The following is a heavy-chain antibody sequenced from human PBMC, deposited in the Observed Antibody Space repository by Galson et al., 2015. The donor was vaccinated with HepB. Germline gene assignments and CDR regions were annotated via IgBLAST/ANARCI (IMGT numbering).Heavy chain of an antibody. CDR2: FDLEDGET. J-gene: IGHJ4*02. CDR1: GYTLTQLS. CDR3: ATGTIVGSTFDY. Sequence: SVKVSCKVSGYTLTQLSMHWVRQAPRKGPEWMGGFDLEDGETIYAQKFQGRVTMTEDTSTDTAYMELSSLRSEDTAVYYCATGTIVGSTFDYWGQGTLVTVSS. V-gene: IGHV1-24*01. D-gene: IGHD1-26*01.